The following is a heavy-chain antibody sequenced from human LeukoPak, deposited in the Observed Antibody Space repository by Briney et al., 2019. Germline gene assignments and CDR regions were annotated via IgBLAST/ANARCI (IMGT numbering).Heavy chain of an antibody. V-gene: IGHV4-59*07. CDR3: ARALRLWGGNSGIAFDI. D-gene: IGHD4-23*01. J-gene: IGHJ3*02. CDR2: IYNSGST. CDR1: GGSISSYY. Sequence: KPTDTLSLTCTVSGGSISSYYWSWIRQPPGKGLEWIGYIYNSGSTNYNHSLKSRVTISEDMSNNQFSLKLSSVTAADTAVYYCARALRLWGGNSGIAFDIWGQGTMVTVSS.